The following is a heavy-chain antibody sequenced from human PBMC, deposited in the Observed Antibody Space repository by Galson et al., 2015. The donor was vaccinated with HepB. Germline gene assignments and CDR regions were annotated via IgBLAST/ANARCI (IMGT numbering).Heavy chain of an antibody. Sequence: SCAASGFTFSSYAMHWVRQAPGKGLEWVSVIYSGGSTYYADSVKGRFTISRDNSKNTLYLQMNSLRAEDTAVYYCARDLSWDWGQGTLVTVSS. CDR1: GFTFSSYA. V-gene: IGHV3-66*01. CDR2: IYSGGST. CDR3: ARDLSWD. D-gene: IGHD6-13*01. J-gene: IGHJ4*02.